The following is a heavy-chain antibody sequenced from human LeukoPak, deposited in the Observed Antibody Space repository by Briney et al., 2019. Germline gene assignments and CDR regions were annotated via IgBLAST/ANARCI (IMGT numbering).Heavy chain of an antibody. CDR3: TRHMVRNADRSSSPSNLDY. CDR1: GVTLSGSA. CDR2: ILNKANTYAT. J-gene: IGHJ4*02. D-gene: IGHD3-10*01. Sequence: GGAPRLSCAASGVTLSGSATHCVRQAPGEGLEWLGHILNKANTYATAYTASVKGRFTISRDDSKNTAYLQMNSLTTEDTAVYYCTRHMVRNADRSSSPSNLDYWGQGRPGTVSS. V-gene: IGHV3-73*01.